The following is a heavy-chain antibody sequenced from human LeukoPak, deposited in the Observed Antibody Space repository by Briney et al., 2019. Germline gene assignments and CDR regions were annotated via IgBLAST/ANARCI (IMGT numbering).Heavy chain of an antibody. Sequence: SETLSLTCAVYGGSFSGYYWSWIRQPPGKGLEWIGEINHSGSTNYNPSLKSRVTISVDTSKNQFSLKLSSVPAADTAVYYCARGRVLLGYCSSTSCYGGYYFDYWGQGTLVTVSS. V-gene: IGHV4-34*01. D-gene: IGHD2-2*01. CDR2: INHSGST. CDR1: GGSFSGYY. CDR3: ARGRVLLGYCSSTSCYGGYYFDY. J-gene: IGHJ4*02.